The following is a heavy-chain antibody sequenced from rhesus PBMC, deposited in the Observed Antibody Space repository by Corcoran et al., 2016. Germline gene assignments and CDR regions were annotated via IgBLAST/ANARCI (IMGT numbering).Heavy chain of an antibody. CDR1: GGSITSGYYY. Sequence: QVQLQESGPGLVKPSETLSLTCAVSGGSITSGYYYWSWIRQPPGKGLEWIGYITYSVGPPSSQSLKSRVTFSRDTSKNQFSLDLSSVTAADAAVYYSARAVRGGSGWYSFDFWGQGVLVTVSS. CDR2: ITYSVGP. D-gene: IGHD6-31*01. J-gene: IGHJ4*01. V-gene: IGHV4-122*02. CDR3: ARAVRGGSGWYSFDF.